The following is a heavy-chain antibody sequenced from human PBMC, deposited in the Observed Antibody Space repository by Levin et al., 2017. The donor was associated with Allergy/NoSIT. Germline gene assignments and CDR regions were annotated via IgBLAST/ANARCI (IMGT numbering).Heavy chain of an antibody. J-gene: IGHJ4*02. CDR2: ISAGGGNT. D-gene: IGHD6-13*01. Sequence: GESLKISCAASGFTFSTFAMSWVRQAPGKGLEWVSVISAGGGNTHYAESVKGRFTISRDNSKDTLYLQMNSLTDEDTAVYYCAKASSSWYIGSDHWGQGALVTVSS. V-gene: IGHV3-23*01. CDR1: GFTFSTFA. CDR3: AKASSSWYIGSDH.